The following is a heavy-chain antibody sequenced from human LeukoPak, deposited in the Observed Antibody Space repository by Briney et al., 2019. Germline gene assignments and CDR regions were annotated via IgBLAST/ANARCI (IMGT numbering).Heavy chain of an antibody. Sequence: GGSLRLSCAASGFTFSSYGMHWVRQAPGEGLEWVAVIWYDGSNKYYADSVKGRFTISRDNSKNTLYLQMNSLRAEDTAVYYCTFCSSGYYYFDYWGQGTLVTVSS. D-gene: IGHD3-22*01. CDR2: IWYDGSNK. J-gene: IGHJ4*02. V-gene: IGHV3-33*01. CDR1: GFTFSSYG. CDR3: TFCSSGYYYFDY.